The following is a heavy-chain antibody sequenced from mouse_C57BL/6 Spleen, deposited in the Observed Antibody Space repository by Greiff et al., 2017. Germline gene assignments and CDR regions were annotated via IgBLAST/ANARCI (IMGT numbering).Heavy chain of an antibody. CDR3: ARVPYDYDWYFDV. CDR1: GFTFSDYY. V-gene: IGHV5-16*01. Sequence: VQLKESEGGLVQPGSSMKLSCTASGFTFSDYYMAWVRQVPEKGLEWVANINYDGSSTYYLDSLKSRFIISRDNAKNILYLQMSSLKSEDTATYYCARVPYDYDWYFDVWGTGTTVTVSS. CDR2: INYDGSST. D-gene: IGHD2-4*01. J-gene: IGHJ1*03.